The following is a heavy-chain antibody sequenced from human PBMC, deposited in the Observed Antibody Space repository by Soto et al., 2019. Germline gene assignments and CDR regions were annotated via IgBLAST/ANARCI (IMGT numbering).Heavy chain of an antibody. D-gene: IGHD5-12*01. Sequence: GESLKISCKGSGYSFTSYWIGWVRQMPGKGLEWMGIIYPGDSDTRYSPSFQGQVTISADKSISTAYLQWSSLKASDTAMYYCARGYSGYDSGGYYYYYYYMDVWGKGTTVTVSS. CDR1: GYSFTSYW. CDR2: IYPGDSDT. CDR3: ARGYSGYDSGGYYYYYYYMDV. J-gene: IGHJ6*03. V-gene: IGHV5-51*01.